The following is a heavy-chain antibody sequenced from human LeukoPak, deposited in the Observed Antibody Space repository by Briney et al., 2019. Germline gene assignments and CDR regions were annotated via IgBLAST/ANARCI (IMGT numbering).Heavy chain of an antibody. V-gene: IGHV3-64D*06. D-gene: IGHD3-10*01. J-gene: IGHJ4*02. Sequence: GGSLRLSCSASGFTFSSYAMHWVRQAPGKGLEYVSAISCHGGSTYYADSVKGRFTISRDNSKNTLYLQMSSMSAEDTAVYYCVKDRGVLLWFGEPDYWGQGTLVTVSS. CDR3: VKDRGVLLWFGEPDY. CDR1: GFTFSSYA. CDR2: ISCHGGST.